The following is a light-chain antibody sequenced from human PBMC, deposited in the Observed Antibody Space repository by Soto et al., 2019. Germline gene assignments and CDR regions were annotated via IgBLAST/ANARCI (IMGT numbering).Light chain of an antibody. J-gene: IGKJ5*01. CDR2: GAN. CDR1: QSVNTN. Sequence: ELVITHSPATPSSSXXGXXTLXXXASQSVNTNLAWYQQKPGQAPRLLIYGANTRATGIPGRFSGSGSGTEFTLTISSLQSEDFAVYYCQQYNNWPPITFGQGTRLEIK. CDR3: QQYNNWPPIT. V-gene: IGKV3D-15*01.